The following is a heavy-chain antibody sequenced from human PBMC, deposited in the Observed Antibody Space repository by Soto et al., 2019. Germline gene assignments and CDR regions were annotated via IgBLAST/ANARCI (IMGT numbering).Heavy chain of an antibody. V-gene: IGHV3-53*01. CDR3: ARGSDISEMNPLDV. CDR1: GLTVSSNY. J-gene: IGHJ6*02. CDR2: IYTGGGT. D-gene: IGHD3-9*01. Sequence: PGGSLRLSCAASGLTVSSNYMNWVRQAPGKGLEWVSLIYTGGGTYYADSVKGRFTVSRDNSKNTVYLQLNSLRDEDSAVYYCARGSDISEMNPLDVWGQGTTVTVSS.